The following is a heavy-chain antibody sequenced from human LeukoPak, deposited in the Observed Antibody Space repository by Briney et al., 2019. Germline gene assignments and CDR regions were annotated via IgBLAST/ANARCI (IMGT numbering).Heavy chain of an antibody. CDR1: GGTFSSYA. J-gene: IGHJ1*01. CDR3: ARDPIGELLTPEYFQH. D-gene: IGHD1-26*01. Sequence: ASVKVSCKASGGTFSSYAISWVRQAPGQGLEWMGWIGAYNGNTNYAQKLQGRVTMTTDTSTSKAYMELRSLRSDDTAVYYCARDPIGELLTPEYFQHWGQGTLVTVSS. V-gene: IGHV1-18*01. CDR2: IGAYNGNT.